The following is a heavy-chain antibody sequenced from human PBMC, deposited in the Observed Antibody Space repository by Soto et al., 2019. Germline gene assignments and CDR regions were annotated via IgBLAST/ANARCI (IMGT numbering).Heavy chain of an antibody. V-gene: IGHV3-30*18. D-gene: IGHD3-10*01. CDR2: ISSDGNDK. J-gene: IGHJ4*02. Sequence: QVQLVESGGGVVQPGRSLRLSCAASGFTFSNYGMHCVRQAPGKGLEWVTTISSDGNDKYYAGSVKGRFTISRDNSENTLDLQMNGLGAEDTAVYYCAKGSFSAHQFRDHWGQGSLVTVSS. CDR1: GFTFSNYG. CDR3: AKGSFSAHQFRDH.